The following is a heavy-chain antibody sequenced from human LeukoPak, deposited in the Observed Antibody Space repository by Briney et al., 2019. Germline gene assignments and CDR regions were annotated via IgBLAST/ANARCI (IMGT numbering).Heavy chain of an antibody. Sequence: ASVNVSCKDSGYTFTAYYLHWVRQAPGQGLEFIGWINPDSGVTNYAQKFQGRVTMPRDTYLSTAYMELSRLRSDDTAVYYCARVGENSGSPVGYWGQGTLVTVSS. V-gene: IGHV1-2*02. J-gene: IGHJ4*02. CDR1: GYTFTAYY. D-gene: IGHD1-26*01. CDR2: INPDSGVT. CDR3: ARVGENSGSPVGY.